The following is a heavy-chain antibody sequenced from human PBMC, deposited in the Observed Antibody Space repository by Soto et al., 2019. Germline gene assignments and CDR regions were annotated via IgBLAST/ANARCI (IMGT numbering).Heavy chain of an antibody. CDR3: AKVTARDFWSGYYSEAGLFYYYYGMDV. D-gene: IGHD3-3*01. CDR2: ISVSGGST. Sequence: GGSLRLSCAASGFTFSSYAISWVRQAPGKGLEWVSAISVSGGSTYYADSVKGRFTISRDNSKNTLYLQMNSLRAEDTAVYYCAKVTARDFWSGYYSEAGLFYYYYGMDVWGQGTTVTVSS. V-gene: IGHV3-23*01. CDR1: GFTFSSYA. J-gene: IGHJ6*02.